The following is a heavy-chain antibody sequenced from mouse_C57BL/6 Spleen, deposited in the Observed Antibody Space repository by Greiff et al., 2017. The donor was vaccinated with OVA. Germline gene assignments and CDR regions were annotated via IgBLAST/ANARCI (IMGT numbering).Heavy chain of an antibody. CDR3: ARMGLRLGVDFDY. D-gene: IGHD2-4*01. CDR1: GFSLSTFGMG. V-gene: IGHV8-8*01. Sequence: QVTLKESGPGILQPSQTLSLTCSFSGFSLSTFGMGVGWIRQPSGKGLEWLAHISWDDAKYYNPALKSRLTISKDTSKNQVFLTIANVDTADTATYYCARMGLRLGVDFDYWGQGTTLTVSS. J-gene: IGHJ2*01. CDR2: ISWDDAK.